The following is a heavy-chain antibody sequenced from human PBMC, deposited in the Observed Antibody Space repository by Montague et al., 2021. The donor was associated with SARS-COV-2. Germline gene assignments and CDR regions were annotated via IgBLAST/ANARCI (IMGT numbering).Heavy chain of an antibody. J-gene: IGHJ6*02. Sequence: CAISGDSVSSNSATWNGVRQSPSRGLEWLGRPYYRPKWYNDYAVSVRGRVTINPDTSKNQFSLQLNSVTPEDTAIYYCTSGREGNYNVMDVWGQGTTVTVSS. D-gene: IGHD1-1*01. V-gene: IGHV6-1*01. CDR2: PYYRPKWYN. CDR3: TSGREGNYNVMDV. CDR1: GDSVSSNSAT.